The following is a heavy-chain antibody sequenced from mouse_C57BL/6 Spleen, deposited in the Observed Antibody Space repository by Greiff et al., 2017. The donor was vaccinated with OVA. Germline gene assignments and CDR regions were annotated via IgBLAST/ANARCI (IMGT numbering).Heavy chain of an antibody. CDR2: INPNNGGT. V-gene: IGHV1-26*01. D-gene: IGHD4-1*01. CDR3: ARSGTGTEYYFDY. J-gene: IGHJ2*01. Sequence: EVQLQQSGPELVKPGASVKISCKASGYTFTDYYMNWVKQSHGKSLEWIGDINPNNGGTSYNQKFKGKATLTVDKSSSTAYMELRSLTSEDSAVYYCARSGTGTEYYFDYWGQGTTLTVSS. CDR1: GYTFTDYY.